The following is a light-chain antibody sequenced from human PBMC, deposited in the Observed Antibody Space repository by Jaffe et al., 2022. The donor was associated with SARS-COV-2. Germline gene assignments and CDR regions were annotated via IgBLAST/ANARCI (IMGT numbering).Light chain of an antibody. J-gene: IGKJ2*01. CDR1: QSISTW. Sequence: DIQMTQSPSTLSATVGDRVTITCRASQSISTWLAWYQQKPGKAPKLLIYKASNLESGVPSRFSGSGSGTEFTLTISSLQPDDFATYYCQQYNSLSTFGQGTKLEIK. CDR2: KAS. V-gene: IGKV1-5*03. CDR3: QQYNSLST.